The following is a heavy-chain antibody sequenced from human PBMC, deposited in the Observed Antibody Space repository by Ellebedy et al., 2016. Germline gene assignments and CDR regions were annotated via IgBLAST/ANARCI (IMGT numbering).Heavy chain of an antibody. CDR2: LYSGGST. CDR3: ARGNGVPGPEPLDY. Sequence: GESLKISCAASGFTFGLFGMSWVRQAPGKGLEWVSVLYSGGSTFYADSVKGRFTISRDNSKNTLYLQMNNLRAEDTAVYYCARGNGVPGPEPLDYWGQGTLVTVSS. D-gene: IGHD1-14*01. V-gene: IGHV3-66*01. CDR1: GFTFGLFG. J-gene: IGHJ4*02.